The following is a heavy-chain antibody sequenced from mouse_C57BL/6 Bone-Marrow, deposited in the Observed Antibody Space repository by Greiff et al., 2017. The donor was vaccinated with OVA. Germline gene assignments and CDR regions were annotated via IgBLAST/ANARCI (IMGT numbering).Heavy chain of an antibody. CDR1: GYTFTSYG. CDR3: ARRGYSNYGFAY. J-gene: IGHJ3*01. Sequence: QVQLQQSGAELARPGASVKLSCKASGYTFTSYGISWVKQRTGQGLEWIGEIYPRSGNTYYNEKFKGKATLTADKSSSTAYMELRSLTSEDSAVYVCARRGYSNYGFAYWGQGTLVTVSA. D-gene: IGHD2-5*01. CDR2: IYPRSGNT. V-gene: IGHV1-81*01.